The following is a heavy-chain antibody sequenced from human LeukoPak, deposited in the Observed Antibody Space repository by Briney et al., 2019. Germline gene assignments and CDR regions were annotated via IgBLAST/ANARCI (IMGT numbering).Heavy chain of an antibody. D-gene: IGHD3-10*01. CDR1: GFTFTSSA. CDR2: SVVGSGNT. V-gene: IGHV1-58*01. CDR3: AADPLFNYYGSGSYPNPDY. Sequence: SVKVCCKASGFTFTSSAVQWVRQARGQRLEWIGWSVVGSGNTNYAQKFQERVTITRDMSTSTAYMELSSLRSEDTAVYYCAADPLFNYYGSGSYPNPDYWGQGTLVTVSS. J-gene: IGHJ4*02.